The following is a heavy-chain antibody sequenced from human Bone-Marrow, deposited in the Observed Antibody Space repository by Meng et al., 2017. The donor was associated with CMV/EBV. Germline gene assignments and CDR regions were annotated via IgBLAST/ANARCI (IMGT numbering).Heavy chain of an antibody. Sequence: LSCAASGFNFSSYSMNWVRQAPGKGLEWVSSISSSSSYIYYADSVKGRFTISRDNAKNSLYLQMNSLRAEDTAVFYCARDMGEWEFDYWGQGTLVTV. CDR2: ISSSSSYI. CDR1: GFNFSSYS. D-gene: IGHD1-26*01. V-gene: IGHV3-21*01. CDR3: ARDMGEWEFDY. J-gene: IGHJ4*02.